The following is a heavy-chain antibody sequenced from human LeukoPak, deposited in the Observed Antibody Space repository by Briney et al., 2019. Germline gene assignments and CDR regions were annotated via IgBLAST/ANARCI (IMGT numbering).Heavy chain of an antibody. CDR1: GFTFSRAW. Sequence: GGSLRLPCAASGFTFSRAWMSWLRQAPGKGLEWVANIKEDGSEDYYADSVKGRFAISKDNAKNSLYLQMNSLRAEDTAMYYCARDADGYEDWGQGTLVTVSS. J-gene: IGHJ4*02. V-gene: IGHV3-7*01. CDR2: IKEDGSED. CDR3: ARDADGYED. D-gene: IGHD5-18*01.